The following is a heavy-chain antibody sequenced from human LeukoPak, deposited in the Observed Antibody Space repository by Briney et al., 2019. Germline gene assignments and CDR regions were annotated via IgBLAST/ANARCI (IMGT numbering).Heavy chain of an antibody. CDR3: GRTRNDGYNDL. Sequence: SETLSLTCTLPRASISGSYWCWIRQPPQKGLEWIGYVHYTVGTSYTPYLKCRVTLSVDTSNHRFSWKFTSVTAADTAVYWCGRTRNDGYNDLWGLGTLVTVSS. D-gene: IGHD5-24*01. CDR2: VHYTVGT. CDR1: RASISGSY. V-gene: IGHV4-59*08. J-gene: IGHJ5*02.